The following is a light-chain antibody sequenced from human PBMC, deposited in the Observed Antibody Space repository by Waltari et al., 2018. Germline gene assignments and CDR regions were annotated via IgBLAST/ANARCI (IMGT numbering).Light chain of an antibody. CDR1: SSDVGSYKF. V-gene: IGLV2-23*01. J-gene: IGLJ2*01. CDR3: FSYAGSSPHVI. Sequence: QSALTQPASVSGSPGQSITISCTGSSSDVGSYKFVSWYQQNPGKAPQLMIYGGSQRPAGVSNRRSGSKSGNTASLTISGLRAEDEADYYCFSYAGSSPHVIFGGRTKLTVL. CDR2: GGS.